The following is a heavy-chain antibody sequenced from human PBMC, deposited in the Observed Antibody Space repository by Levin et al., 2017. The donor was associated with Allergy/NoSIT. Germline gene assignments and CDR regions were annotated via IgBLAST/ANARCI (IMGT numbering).Heavy chain of an antibody. V-gene: IGHV3-23*01. J-gene: IGHJ3*02. CDR1: GFTFSSYA. CDR3: AKRGESGYNWGAFDI. D-gene: IGHD3-22*01. CDR2: ITPRGGST. Sequence: GESLKISCAASGFTFSSYAMSWVRQAPGKGLEWVSGITPRGGSTYYADSVKGRFTISRDNSKNTLYLQMNSLRAEDTAVYYCAKRGESGYNWGAFDIWGQGTMVTVSS.